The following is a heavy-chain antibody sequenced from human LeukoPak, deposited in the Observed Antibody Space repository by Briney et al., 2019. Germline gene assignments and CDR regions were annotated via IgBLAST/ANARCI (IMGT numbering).Heavy chain of an antibody. J-gene: IGHJ3*02. CDR3: ARVTYSRSSMSLDAFDI. D-gene: IGHD6-6*01. CDR2: IHYREST. V-gene: IGHV4-59*12. CDR1: GGSISSYF. Sequence: SETLSLTCTVSGGSISSYFWGWIRQPPGKGLEWIGYIHYRESTNYNPSLKSRVTMSVETSKNQFSLKLSSVTAADTAVYYCARVTYSRSSMSLDAFDIWGQGTMVIASS.